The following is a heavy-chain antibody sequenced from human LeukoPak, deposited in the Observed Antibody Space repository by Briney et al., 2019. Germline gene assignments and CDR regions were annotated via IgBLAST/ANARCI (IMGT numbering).Heavy chain of an antibody. J-gene: IGHJ5*02. Sequence: SETLSLTCAVYGGSFSGYYWSWIRQPPGKGLEWIGEINHSGSTNYNPSLRSRVTISVDTSKNQFSLKLSSVTAADTAVYYCAREGTWFDPWGQGTLVTVSS. CDR3: AREGTWFDP. CDR1: GGSFSGYY. V-gene: IGHV4-34*01. CDR2: INHSGST. D-gene: IGHD1-1*01.